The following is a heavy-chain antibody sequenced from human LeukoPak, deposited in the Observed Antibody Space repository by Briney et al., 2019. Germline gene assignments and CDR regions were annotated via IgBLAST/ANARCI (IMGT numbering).Heavy chain of an antibody. CDR3: AKDLLGGRTVTTFWDY. CDR2: ISGSGGST. V-gene: IGHV3-23*01. J-gene: IGHJ4*02. CDR1: GFTFSSYS. Sequence: GGSLRLSCAASGFTFSSYSMNWVRQAPGEGLEWVSVISGSGGSTYYADSVKGRFTISRDNSKNTLYLQMNSLRAEDTAVYYCAKDLLGGRTVTTFWDYWGQGTLVTVSS. D-gene: IGHD4-11*01.